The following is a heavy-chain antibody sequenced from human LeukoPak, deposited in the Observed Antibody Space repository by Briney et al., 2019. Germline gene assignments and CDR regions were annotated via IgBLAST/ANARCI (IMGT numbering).Heavy chain of an antibody. CDR3: ARTSLDCKNGVCYDY. J-gene: IGHJ4*02. CDR2: MNPNSGNT. Sequence: GASVKVSCKASGYTFTSYDINWVRQATAQGLEWMGWMNPNSGNTGYAQKFQGRVTMTRNTSISTAYMELSSLRSEDTAVYYCARTSLDCKNGVCYDYWGQGTLVTVSS. V-gene: IGHV1-8*01. CDR1: GYTFTSYD. D-gene: IGHD2-8*01.